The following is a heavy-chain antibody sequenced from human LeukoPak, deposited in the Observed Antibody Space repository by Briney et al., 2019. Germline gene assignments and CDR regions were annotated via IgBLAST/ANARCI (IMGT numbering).Heavy chain of an antibody. CDR3: ARDEWGSAFDY. J-gene: IGHJ4*02. V-gene: IGHV3-48*03. D-gene: IGHD7-27*01. Sequence: GGSLRLSCAASGFTFSSYELNWVRQAPGKGLEWVSYISSSGSTIYYADSVKGRFTISRDNAKSSLYLQMNSLRAEDTAVYYCARDEWGSAFDYWGQGTLVTVSS. CDR2: ISSSGSTI. CDR1: GFTFSSYE.